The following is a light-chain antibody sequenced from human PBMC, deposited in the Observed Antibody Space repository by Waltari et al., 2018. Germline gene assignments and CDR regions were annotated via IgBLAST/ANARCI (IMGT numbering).Light chain of an antibody. J-gene: IGLJ2*01. CDR3: AAWDDSLNGVV. V-gene: IGLV1-44*01. Sequence: QSVLTQPPSASGTPGQRVTISCSGSSSHIGRNTVNWYQQLPGTAPKLLIYSNNQVPSWGSDRFSGSKSGTSACLAISGLQSEDEADYYCAAWDDSLNGVVFGGGTKLTVL. CDR1: SSHIGRNT. CDR2: SNN.